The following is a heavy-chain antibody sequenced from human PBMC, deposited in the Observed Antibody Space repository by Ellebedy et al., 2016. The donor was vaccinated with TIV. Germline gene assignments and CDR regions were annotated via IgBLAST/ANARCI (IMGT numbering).Heavy chain of an antibody. J-gene: IGHJ4*02. CDR1: GVSISDYY. Sequence: MPSETLSLTCSVSGVSISDYYWSWIRQPHGQGLEWNGYVYHTGSTHYNPSLRSRVTLAVDTPKNEFSLKLSSVTTEDTAIYYWAIDGVEDYFYYWGQGLLVTVSS. D-gene: IGHD3-10*01. CDR2: VYHTGST. V-gene: IGHV4-59*01. CDR3: AIDGVEDYFYY.